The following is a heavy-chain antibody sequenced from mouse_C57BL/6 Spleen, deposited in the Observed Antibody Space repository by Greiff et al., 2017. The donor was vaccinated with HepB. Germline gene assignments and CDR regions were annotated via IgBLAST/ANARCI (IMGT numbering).Heavy chain of an antibody. CDR1: GYTFTSYW. CDR2: IYPGSGST. Sequence: QVQLKQPGAELVKPGASVKMSCKASGYTFTSYWITWVKQRPGQGLEWIGDIYPGSGSTNYNEKFKSKATLTVDTSSSTAYMQLSSLTSEDSAVYYCARRVITTVVATPMDYWGQGTSVTVSS. CDR3: ARRVITTVVATPMDY. V-gene: IGHV1-55*01. D-gene: IGHD1-1*01. J-gene: IGHJ4*01.